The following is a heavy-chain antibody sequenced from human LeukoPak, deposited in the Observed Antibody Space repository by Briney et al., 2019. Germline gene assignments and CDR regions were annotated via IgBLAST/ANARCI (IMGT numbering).Heavy chain of an antibody. CDR1: GGSINSYY. CDR2: IHNSGVT. V-gene: IGHV4-59*01. Sequence: TSETLSLTCTVSGGSINSYYWSWIRQSPGKGLEWIGYIHNSGVTNCSPSLKSRVTISIDTSKKQFFLKLSSVTAADTAVYSCARFYGGGGGNGFDIWGQGTMVTVSS. D-gene: IGHD2-15*01. J-gene: IGHJ3*02. CDR3: ARFYGGGGGNGFDI.